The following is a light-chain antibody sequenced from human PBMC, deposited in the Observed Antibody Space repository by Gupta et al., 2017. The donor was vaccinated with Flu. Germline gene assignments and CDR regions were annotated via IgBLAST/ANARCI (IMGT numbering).Light chain of an antibody. CDR1: SLRSYY. CDR2: GKN. V-gene: IGLV3-19*01. CDR3: NSRDSSGNWV. Sequence: SSELTQDPAVSVALGQTVRITCQGDSLRSYYASWYQQKPGQAPVLVIYGKNNRPSGIPDRFSGSSSGNTASLTITGAQAEDEADYYCNSRDSSGNWVFGGGNKLTVL. J-gene: IGLJ3*02.